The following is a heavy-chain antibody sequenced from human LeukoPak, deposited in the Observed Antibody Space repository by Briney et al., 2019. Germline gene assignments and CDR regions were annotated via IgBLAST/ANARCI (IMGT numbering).Heavy chain of an antibody. CDR1: GGSFSGYY. J-gene: IGHJ4*02. CDR2: INHSGST. Sequence: PSETLSLTCAVYGGSFSGYYWSWIRQPPAKGLEWIGEINHSGSTNYNPSLKSRVTISVDTSKNQFSLKLSSVTAAGTAVYYCARGARGYSGYDFDYWGQGTLVTVSS. CDR3: ARGARGYSGYDFDY. D-gene: IGHD5-12*01. V-gene: IGHV4-34*01.